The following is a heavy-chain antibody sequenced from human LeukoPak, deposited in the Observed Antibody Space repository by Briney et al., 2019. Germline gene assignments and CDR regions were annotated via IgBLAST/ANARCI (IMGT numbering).Heavy chain of an antibody. CDR2: SSNIEGT. J-gene: IGHJ5*02. CDR1: GVSISIFY. Sequence: SETLSLTCTVSGVSISIFYWTWIRQPPGKGLEWIGYSSNIEGTYYNPSLKSRVTISLDTSKNRFSLRLNSVTAADTAVYYCARVKGSNWLDPWGQGTLVTVSS. CDR3: ARVKGSNWLDP. V-gene: IGHV4-59*01. D-gene: IGHD6-6*01.